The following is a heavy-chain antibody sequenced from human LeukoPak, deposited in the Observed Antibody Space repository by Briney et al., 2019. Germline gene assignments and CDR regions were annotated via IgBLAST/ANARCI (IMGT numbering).Heavy chain of an antibody. CDR1: GFTFSSYA. D-gene: IGHD6-13*01. CDR3: AKDHLGSWYDFFDY. J-gene: IGHJ4*02. V-gene: IGHV3-23*01. CDR2: ISGSGGST. Sequence: GGSLRLSCAASGFTFSSYAMSAVPQAPRKGLEWVSAISGSGGSTYYADPVKGRFPISRDNYKNTLHLHMNSRRAEDTAVNYCAKDHLGSWYDFFDYWGQGTLVTVSS.